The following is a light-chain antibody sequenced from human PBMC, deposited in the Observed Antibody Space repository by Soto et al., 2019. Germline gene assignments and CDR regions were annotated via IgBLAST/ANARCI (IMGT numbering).Light chain of an antibody. CDR3: QQSHSTPYT. CDR2: KAS. CDR1: QNIRNY. Sequence: DIQMTQSPSSLSASVGDRVTIPCRASQNIRNYLNWYQQKPGEAPKLLIFKASNLQSELPSRFSGSGSGTDFNVTISSLKPEDFATYHCQQSHSTPYTFGPGTKLEIK. J-gene: IGKJ2*01. V-gene: IGKV1-39*01.